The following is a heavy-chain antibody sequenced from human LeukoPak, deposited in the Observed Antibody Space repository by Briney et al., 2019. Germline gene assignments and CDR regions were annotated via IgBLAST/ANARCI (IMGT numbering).Heavy chain of an antibody. D-gene: IGHD6-6*01. CDR1: GGSFSGYY. V-gene: IGHV4-34*01. CDR3: ASLWGQAARPDY. J-gene: IGHJ4*02. Sequence: SETLSLTCAVYGGSFSGYYWSWIRQPPGKGLEWIGEINHSGSTNYNPSLKSRVTISVDTSKDQFSLKLSSVTAADTAVYYCASLWGQAARPDYWGQGTLVTVSS. CDR2: INHSGST.